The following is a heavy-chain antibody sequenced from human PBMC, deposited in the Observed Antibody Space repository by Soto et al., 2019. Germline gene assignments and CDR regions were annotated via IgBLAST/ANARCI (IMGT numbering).Heavy chain of an antibody. D-gene: IGHD3-3*01. CDR2: SSSSGSTI. J-gene: IGHJ6*02. V-gene: IGHV3-48*03. CDR3: ARDRGPTYYDFWSGPRGNYYGMDV. Sequence: PGGSLRLSCAASGFTFSSYEMNWGRQAPGKGLEWVSYSSSSGSTIYYADSVKGRFTISRDNAKNSLYLQMNSLRAEDTAVYYCARDRGPTYYDFWSGPRGNYYGMDVWGQGTTVTVSS. CDR1: GFTFSSYE.